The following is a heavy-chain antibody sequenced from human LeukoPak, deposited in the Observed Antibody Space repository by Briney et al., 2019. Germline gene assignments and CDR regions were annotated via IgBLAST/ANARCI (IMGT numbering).Heavy chain of an antibody. CDR3: ARGLSSSWYYFDY. V-gene: IGHV3-7*04. CDR2: IKQDGSEK. CDR1: GFTFSSRDW. J-gene: IGHJ4*02. Sequence: PGGSLRLSCVASGFTFSSRDWMTWVRQAPGKGLEWVANIKQDGSEKNYVDSVKGRFTISRDNAKNSLYLQMNSLRAEDTAVYYCARGLSSSWYYFDYWGQGTLVTVSS. D-gene: IGHD6-13*01.